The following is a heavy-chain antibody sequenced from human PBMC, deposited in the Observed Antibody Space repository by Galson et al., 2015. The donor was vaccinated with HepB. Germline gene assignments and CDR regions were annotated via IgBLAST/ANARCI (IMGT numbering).Heavy chain of an antibody. CDR1: GDSVSSNRAA. CDR2: TYYRSKWYN. D-gene: IGHD7-27*01. J-gene: IGHJ4*02. V-gene: IGHV6-1*01. CDR3: AREKTELGDYFDY. Sequence: CAISGDSVSSNRAARNWIRQSPSRGLEWLGRTYYRSKWYNDYAVSVKSRITINPDTSKNQFSLQLNTVTPEDTAVHYCAREKTELGDYFDYWGQGTLVTVSS.